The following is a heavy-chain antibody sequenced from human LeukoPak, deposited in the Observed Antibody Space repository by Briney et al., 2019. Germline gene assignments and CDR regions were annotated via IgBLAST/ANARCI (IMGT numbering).Heavy chain of an antibody. CDR1: GFTFSSYG. D-gene: IGHD4-11*01. CDR2: IRYDGSNK. V-gene: IGHV3-30*02. CDR3: AKDHMTTLDY. Sequence: GGSLRLSCAASGFTFSSYGMHWVRQAPGKGLEWVAFIRYDGSNKYYADSVKGRFTISRDNSKSTLYLQMNSLRAEDTAVYYCAKDHMTTLDYWGQGTLVTVSS. J-gene: IGHJ4*02.